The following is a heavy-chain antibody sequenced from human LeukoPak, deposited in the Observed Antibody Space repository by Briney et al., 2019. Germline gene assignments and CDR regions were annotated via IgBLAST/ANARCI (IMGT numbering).Heavy chain of an antibody. D-gene: IGHD3-9*01. CDR1: GFTFTRHP. V-gene: IGHV3-30*04. CDR3: VREPGPGYFDY. J-gene: IGHJ4*02. CDR2: ILQDGRER. Sequence: GGSLRLSCAASGFTFTRHPMHWDRQAPGKGLERVAVILQDGRERHYIDSVKGRFTISRDNSRNTLYLEMNGLSPGDTAVYYCVREPGPGYFDYWGRGTLVTASS.